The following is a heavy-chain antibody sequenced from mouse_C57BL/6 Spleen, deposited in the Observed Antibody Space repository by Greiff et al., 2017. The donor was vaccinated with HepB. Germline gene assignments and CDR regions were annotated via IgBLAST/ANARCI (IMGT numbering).Heavy chain of an antibody. CDR2: IYPGDGDT. CDR1: GYAFSSYW. Sequence: VKLQESGAELVKPGASVKISCKASGYAFSSYWMNWVKQRPGKGLEWIGQIYPGDGDTNYNGKFKGKATLTADKSSSTAYMQLSSLTSEDSAVYFCARSSDGYYNFDYWGQGTTLTVSS. CDR3: ARSSDGYYNFDY. J-gene: IGHJ2*01. V-gene: IGHV1-80*01. D-gene: IGHD2-3*01.